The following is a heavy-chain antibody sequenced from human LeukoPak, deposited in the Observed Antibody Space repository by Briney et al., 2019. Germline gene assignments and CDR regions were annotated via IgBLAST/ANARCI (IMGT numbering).Heavy chain of an antibody. V-gene: IGHV1-69*13. CDR2: IIPIFGTA. J-gene: IGHJ1*01. CDR1: GGTFSSYA. D-gene: IGHD2-2*01. CDR3: ARGKRGYCSSTSCFKYFQH. Sequence: SVKVSCKASGGTFSSYAISWVRQAPGQGLEWMGGIIPIFGTANYAQKFQGRVTITADESTSTAYMELSSLRSEDTAVYYCARGKRGYCSSTSCFKYFQHWGQGTLVTVSS.